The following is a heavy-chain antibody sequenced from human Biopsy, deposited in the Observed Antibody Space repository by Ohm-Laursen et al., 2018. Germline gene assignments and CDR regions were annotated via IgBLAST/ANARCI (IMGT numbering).Heavy chain of an antibody. CDR2: VNPSGSTT. D-gene: IGHD6-19*01. CDR1: GYSFTSYY. Sequence: SVKVSCKASGYSFTSYYMHWVRQAPGQGLEWMGMVNPSGSTTSYPQIFQGRVTMTRDTSKSTVYMELSSLRSADTAVYFCARNTGWYGDLYYFDYWGQGTLVTVPS. J-gene: IGHJ4*02. CDR3: ARNTGWYGDLYYFDY. V-gene: IGHV1-46*01.